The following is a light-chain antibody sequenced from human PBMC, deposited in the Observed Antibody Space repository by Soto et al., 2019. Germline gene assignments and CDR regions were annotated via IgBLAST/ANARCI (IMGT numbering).Light chain of an antibody. J-gene: IGKJ1*01. Sequence: DIQLTQSPSFLSASVGDRVTITCRASQGITSSLAWYQQKPGKAPNLLIYDISTLQSGVPSRFSGSGSGTEFTLTISSLQPEDFATYYCQQLNYYTWTFGQGTKVDIK. CDR2: DIS. CDR1: QGITSS. CDR3: QQLNYYTWT. V-gene: IGKV1-9*01.